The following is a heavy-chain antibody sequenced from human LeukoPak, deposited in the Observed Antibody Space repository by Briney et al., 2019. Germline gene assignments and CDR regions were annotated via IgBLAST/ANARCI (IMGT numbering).Heavy chain of an antibody. CDR3: ARRPIVLMVYAREDWFDP. D-gene: IGHD2-8*01. Sequence: SETLSLTCAVYGGSFSGYYWSWIRQPPPKELDWIGEMNHSGSTNYNQSLQSRVPISVDPSKNQLPPKLSPVTVADTAVHYCARRPIVLMVYAREDWFDPWGQGTLVTVSS. CDR2: MNHSGST. CDR1: GGSFSGYY. J-gene: IGHJ5*02. V-gene: IGHV4-34*01.